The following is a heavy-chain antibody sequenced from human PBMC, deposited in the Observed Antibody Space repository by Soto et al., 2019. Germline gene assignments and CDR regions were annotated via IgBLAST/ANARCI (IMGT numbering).Heavy chain of an antibody. V-gene: IGHV1-18*04. J-gene: IGHJ4*02. Sequence: ASVKVSCKVSGYVFTSHGISWVRQAPGQVLEWMGWVSSYNGNTNYAQKFQGRVTMTTDIATRTAYMELWSLTSDDTAVYYCAREHCGDTNCYSLGDYWGLGTRGGVAS. CDR1: GYVFTSHG. CDR2: VSSYNGNT. CDR3: AREHCGDTNCYSLGDY. D-gene: IGHD2-2*02.